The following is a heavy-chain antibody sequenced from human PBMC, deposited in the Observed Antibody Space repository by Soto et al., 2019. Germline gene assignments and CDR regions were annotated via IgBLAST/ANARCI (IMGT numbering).Heavy chain of an antibody. CDR3: ARVREPNDY. CDR2: ISSSGSTI. Sequence: GGSLTLSXAASGFTFSSYEMNWVRQAPGKGLEWVSYISSSGSTIYYADSVKGRFTISRDNAKNSLYLQMNSLRAEDTAVYYCARVREPNDYWGQGTLVTVSS. D-gene: IGHD1-26*01. CDR1: GFTFSSYE. V-gene: IGHV3-48*03. J-gene: IGHJ4*02.